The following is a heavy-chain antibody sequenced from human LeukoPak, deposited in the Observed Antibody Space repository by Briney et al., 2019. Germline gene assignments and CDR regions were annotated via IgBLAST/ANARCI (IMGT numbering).Heavy chain of an antibody. V-gene: IGHV1-18*01. CDR1: GYTYSSYG. CDR2: INGYKGNT. CDR3: ARARYYDFWSGYYRAYYFDY. J-gene: IGHJ4*02. D-gene: IGHD3-3*01. Sequence: ASVKVSCKASGYTYSSYGISWVRQAPGQGLEWMGWINGYKGNTNYAQKLRGRVTMTTDTSTSTAYMELRSLRSDDTAVYYCARARYYDFWSGYYRAYYFDYWGQGTLVTVSS.